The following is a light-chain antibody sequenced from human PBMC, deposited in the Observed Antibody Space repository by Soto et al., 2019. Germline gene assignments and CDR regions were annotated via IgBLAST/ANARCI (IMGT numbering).Light chain of an antibody. Sequence: EIVVTQSPATLSVSPGERVTLSCRASQSVSSNLAWYQQKPGQAPRLLIFDALNRAPGVPARFSCSGSGTDFTLSISSPERVDFAVDYCQQRSDWPPWTFGQGTKV. V-gene: IGKV3-11*01. CDR1: QSVSSN. CDR3: QQRSDWPPWT. CDR2: DAL. J-gene: IGKJ1*01.